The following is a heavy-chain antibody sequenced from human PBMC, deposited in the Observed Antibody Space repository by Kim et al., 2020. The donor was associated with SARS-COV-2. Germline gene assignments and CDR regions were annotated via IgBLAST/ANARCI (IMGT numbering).Heavy chain of an antibody. J-gene: IGHJ6*02. V-gene: IGHV3-30*04. D-gene: IGHD6-13*01. CDR2: ISYDGSNK. Sequence: GGSLRLSCAASGFTFSSYAMHWVRQAPGKGLEWVAVISYDGSNKYYADSVKGRFTISRDNSKNTLYLQMNSLRAEDTAVYYCARDLGSSWYGVTGYYYGMDVWGQGTTVTVSS. CDR3: ARDLGSSWYGVTGYYYGMDV. CDR1: GFTFSSYA.